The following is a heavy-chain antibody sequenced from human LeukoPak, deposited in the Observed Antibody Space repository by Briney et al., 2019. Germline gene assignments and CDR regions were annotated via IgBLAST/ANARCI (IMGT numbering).Heavy chain of an antibody. J-gene: IGHJ5*02. V-gene: IGHV3-21*01. CDR2: ISSSSSYI. CDR1: GFTFSSYS. D-gene: IGHD6-13*01. CDR3: ARKYSSSLAPILWFDP. Sequence: GGSLRLSCAASGFTFSSYSMNWVRQAPGKGLEWVSSISSSSSYIYYADSVKGRFTISRDNAKNSLYLQMNSLRAEDTAVYYCARKYSSSLAPILWFDPWGQGTLVTVSS.